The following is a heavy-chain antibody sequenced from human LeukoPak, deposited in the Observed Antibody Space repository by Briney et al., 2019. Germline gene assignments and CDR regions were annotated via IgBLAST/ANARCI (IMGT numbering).Heavy chain of an antibody. D-gene: IGHD5-18*01. CDR3: ARRNNGYSYGYYGMDV. V-gene: IGHV3-7*01. Sequence: PGGSLRLSCAASGFTFSSYWMSWVRQAPGKGLEWVANIKQDGSEKYYVDSVKGRFTISRDNAKNSLYLQMNSLRAEDTAVYYCARRNNGYSYGYYGMDVWGQGTTVTVSS. CDR2: IKQDGSEK. CDR1: GFTFSSYW. J-gene: IGHJ6*02.